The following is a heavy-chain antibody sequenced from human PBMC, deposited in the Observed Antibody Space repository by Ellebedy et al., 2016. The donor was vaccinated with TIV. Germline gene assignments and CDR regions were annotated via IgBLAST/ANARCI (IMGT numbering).Heavy chain of an antibody. V-gene: IGHV4-59*01. Sequence: MPSETLSLTCTVSGDSISSYYWSWIRQPPGKGLEWIGYIYYSGSTNYNPSVKSRVTISIDTSKNQFSLKLSSVTAADTAVYYCARRGGDIVANFWGQGTLVTVSS. CDR1: GDSISSYY. CDR2: IYYSGST. D-gene: IGHD5-12*01. CDR3: ARRGGDIVANF. J-gene: IGHJ4*02.